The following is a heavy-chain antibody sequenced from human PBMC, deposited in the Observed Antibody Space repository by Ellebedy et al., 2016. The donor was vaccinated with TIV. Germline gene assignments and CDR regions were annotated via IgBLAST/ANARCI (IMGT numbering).Heavy chain of an antibody. J-gene: IGHJ4*02. Sequence: SETLSLTXTVSGGSISSYYWSWIRQPPGKGLEWIGYIYYSGSTNYNPSLKSRVTISVDTSKNQFSLKLSSVTAADTAVYYCARVKTVTNTFDYWGQGTLVTVSS. V-gene: IGHV4-59*01. CDR1: GGSISSYY. D-gene: IGHD4-17*01. CDR3: ARVKTVTNTFDY. CDR2: IYYSGST.